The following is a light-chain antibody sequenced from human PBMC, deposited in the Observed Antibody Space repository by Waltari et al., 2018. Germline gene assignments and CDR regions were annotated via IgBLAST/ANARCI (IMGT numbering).Light chain of an antibody. CDR1: SPNIGAGYD. V-gene: IGLV1-40*01. CDR2: VNI. J-gene: IGLJ3*02. CDR3: QSYDSSLSGSV. Sequence: QSGLTPPPSVSGAPGQRVTISCTGISPNIGAGYDVHWYQLLPGTAPQLLIEVNIKRPRGGPDRFSGSKAGTSASLAITGLQAEDEADYYCQSYDSSLSGSVFGGGTKLTVL.